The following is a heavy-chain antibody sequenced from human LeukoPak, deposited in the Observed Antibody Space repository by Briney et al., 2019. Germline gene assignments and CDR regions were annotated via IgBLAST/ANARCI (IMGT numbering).Heavy chain of an antibody. D-gene: IGHD6-13*01. CDR3: ARVYVGSIAAAGFYGMDV. Sequence: ASVKVSCKASGYTFTSYYMHWVRQAPGQGLEWMGIINPSGGSTSYAQKFQGRVTMTRDTSTSTVYMELSSLRSEDTAVYYCARVYVGSIAAAGFYGMDVWGQRTTVTVSS. CDR1: GYTFTSYY. V-gene: IGHV1-46*01. J-gene: IGHJ6*02. CDR2: INPSGGST.